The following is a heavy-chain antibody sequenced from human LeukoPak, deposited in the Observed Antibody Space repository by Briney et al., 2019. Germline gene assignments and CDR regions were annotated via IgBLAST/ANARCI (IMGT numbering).Heavy chain of an antibody. D-gene: IGHD3-9*01. V-gene: IGHV3-30*04. CDR3: ARDYAGDWLREMDY. CDR2: ISYDGSNK. Sequence: PGGSLRLSCAASGFTFSSYAMHWVRQAPGKGLEWVAVISYDGSNKYYADSVKGRFTISRDNSKNTLYLQMNSLRAEDTAVYYCARDYAGDWLREMDYWGQGTLVTASS. J-gene: IGHJ4*02. CDR1: GFTFSSYA.